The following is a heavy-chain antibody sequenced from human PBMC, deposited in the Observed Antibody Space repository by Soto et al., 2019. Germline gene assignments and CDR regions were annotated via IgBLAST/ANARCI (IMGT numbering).Heavy chain of an antibody. J-gene: IGHJ5*02. CDR3: ERDKMVLSRSYFDP. Sequence: PSETLSLTCTVSGGSISNFYWSWIRQPPGKGLEWIGYISYSGNTNYNPSLKSRVSISVDTSKNQLSLNLTSVTAADTAVYYCERDKMVLSRSYFDPWGQGTPVTVSS. D-gene: IGHD2-8*01. V-gene: IGHV4-59*01. CDR2: ISYSGNT. CDR1: GGSISNFY.